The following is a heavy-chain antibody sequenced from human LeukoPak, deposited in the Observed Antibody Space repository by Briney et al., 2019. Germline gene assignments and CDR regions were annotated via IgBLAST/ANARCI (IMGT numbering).Heavy chain of an antibody. CDR2: IRSKIDGGTS. V-gene: IGHV3-15*01. CDR1: GITFTNAW. Sequence: GGSLRLSCAVSGITFTNAWMNWVRQAPGKGLEWVGRIRSKIDGGTSDLAASVRGRFTISRDDSENTLYLQMNSLDTEDTAVYYCATAPGYWGLAPLDYWGRGTLVTISS. CDR3: ATAPGYWGLAPLDY. J-gene: IGHJ4*02. D-gene: IGHD7-27*01.